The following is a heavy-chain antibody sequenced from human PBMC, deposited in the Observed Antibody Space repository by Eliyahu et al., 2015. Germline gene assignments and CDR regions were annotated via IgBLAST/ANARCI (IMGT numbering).Heavy chain of an antibody. CDR2: XSGSGGST. CDR3: AKRTYYDFWSGYYS. V-gene: IGHV3-23*01. D-gene: IGHD3-3*01. CDR1: XXXFXSYA. J-gene: IGHJ4*02. Sequence: EVQLLESGGGLVQPGGSLRLSXAAXXXXFXSYAMXWVRQAPGKGVEXXSAXSGSGGSTYYADSVKGRFTISRDNPKNTLYLQMNSLRAEDTAVYYCAKRTYYDFWSGYYSWGQGTLVTVSS.